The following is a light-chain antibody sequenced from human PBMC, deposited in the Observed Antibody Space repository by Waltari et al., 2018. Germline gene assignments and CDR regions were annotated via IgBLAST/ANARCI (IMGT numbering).Light chain of an antibody. CDR1: QGIRND. Sequence: AIQMTQSPSSLSASVGDRVTITCRASQGIRNDLGWYQQKPGKAPKVLIYAASSLQSGVPSRFSGSGSGTDFTLTISSLQPDDFATYYRLQDYIYPWTFGQGTKVEIK. V-gene: IGKV1-6*01. CDR3: LQDYIYPWT. J-gene: IGKJ1*01. CDR2: AAS.